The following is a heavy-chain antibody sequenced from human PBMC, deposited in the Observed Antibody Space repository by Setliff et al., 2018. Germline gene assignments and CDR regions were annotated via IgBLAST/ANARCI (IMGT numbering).Heavy chain of an antibody. V-gene: IGHV4-61*09. Sequence: SETLSLTCTVSGGSISSGTFYWTWLRQPAGKGLEWIGHIYSSGNINYNPSLVSRVTISIDTSKSQFSLRLSSVTAADTAVYYCARQRRIWNDLDHFDYWGQGTLVSVSS. CDR2: IYSSGNI. CDR1: GGSISSGTFY. CDR3: ARQRRIWNDLDHFDY. J-gene: IGHJ4*02. D-gene: IGHD1-1*01.